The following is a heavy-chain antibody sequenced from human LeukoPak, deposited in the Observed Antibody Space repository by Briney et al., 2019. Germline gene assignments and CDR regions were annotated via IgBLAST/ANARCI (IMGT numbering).Heavy chain of an antibody. D-gene: IGHD2-15*01. Sequence: GASVKVSCKASGYSFTSYGLNWVRQAPGQGLEWMGWISAYNGKTLYAEKFQGRVTMTEDTSTDTACMELSSLRSEDTAVYYCATDPLGYCSGGSCYSEFAFDIWGQGTMVTVSS. CDR2: ISAYNGKT. V-gene: IGHV1-18*01. CDR1: GYSFTSYG. CDR3: ATDPLGYCSGGSCYSEFAFDI. J-gene: IGHJ3*02.